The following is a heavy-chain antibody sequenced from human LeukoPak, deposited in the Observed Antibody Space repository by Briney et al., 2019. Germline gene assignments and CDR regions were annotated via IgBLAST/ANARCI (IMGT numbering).Heavy chain of an antibody. CDR2: INSDGSST. CDR3: ARDALWSTEIDY. Sequence: GGSLRLSCAASGFTFSSYWMHWVRQVPGKGLVWVSRINSDGSSTSYADSLKGRFTISRDNAKNTLYLQMNSLRAEDTAVYYCARDALWSTEIDYWGQGTLVTVSS. CDR1: GFTFSSYW. J-gene: IGHJ4*02. D-gene: IGHD3-10*01. V-gene: IGHV3-74*01.